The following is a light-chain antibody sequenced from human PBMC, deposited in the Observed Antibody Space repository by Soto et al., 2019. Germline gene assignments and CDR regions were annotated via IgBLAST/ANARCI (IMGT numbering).Light chain of an antibody. CDR2: DAS. J-gene: IGKJ4*02. V-gene: IGKV1-5*01. Sequence: DIQMTQSPSTLSASVGDRFSITCRASQSFGNSLAWYQQRPGKAPKLLIFDASTLESGVPSKFSGSGSDTEFTFTISSLQPDDSATYYCQQYNTYGLTFGGGTKVDIK. CDR3: QQYNTYGLT. CDR1: QSFGNS.